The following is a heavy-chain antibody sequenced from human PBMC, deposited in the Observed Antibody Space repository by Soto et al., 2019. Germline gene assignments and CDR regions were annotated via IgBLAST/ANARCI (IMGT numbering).Heavy chain of an antibody. CDR2: VYRTGST. J-gene: IGHJ4*02. Sequence: PSETLSLTCAVSVGSISTSNWWSWVRQPPGKGLEWIGEVYRTGSTTYNPSLESRLTISVDKSKNQFSLKLTSVTAADTAVYYCARSRATRAAADIFDCWGQGSLVTVSA. D-gene: IGHD6-13*01. CDR3: ARSRATRAAADIFDC. V-gene: IGHV4-4*02. CDR1: VGSISTSNW.